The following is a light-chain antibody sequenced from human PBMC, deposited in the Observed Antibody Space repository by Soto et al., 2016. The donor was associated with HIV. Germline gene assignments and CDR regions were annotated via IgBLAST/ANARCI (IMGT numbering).Light chain of an antibody. Sequence: DIQMTQFPSSLSASVGDRVTITCRASQDIRNDLGWYQQTPGKAPKRLVYAASSLQSGVPSRFSGSGSGTEFTLTISSLQPEDFATYFCLQRNAYPLTFGGGTKVEIK. CDR1: QDIRND. V-gene: IGKV1-17*01. CDR2: AAS. J-gene: IGKJ4*01. CDR3: LQRNAYPLT.